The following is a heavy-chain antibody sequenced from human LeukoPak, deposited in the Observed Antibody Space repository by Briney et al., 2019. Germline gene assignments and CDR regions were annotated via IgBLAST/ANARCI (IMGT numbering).Heavy chain of an antibody. CDR1: GFTFSDYS. V-gene: IGHV3-21*01. CDR3: ARDIDRATFGGVIVSNDY. D-gene: IGHD3-16*02. Sequence: GGSLRLSCAASGFTFSDYSMNWVRQAPGKGLEWVSSISSSSSYIYYADSVKGRFTISRDNAKNSLYLQMNSLRAEDTAVYYCARDIDRATFGGVIVSNDYWGQGTLVTVSS. J-gene: IGHJ4*02. CDR2: ISSSSSYI.